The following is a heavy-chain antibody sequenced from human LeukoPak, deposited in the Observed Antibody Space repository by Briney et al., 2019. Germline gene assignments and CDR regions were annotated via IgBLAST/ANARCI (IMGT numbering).Heavy chain of an antibody. CDR3: ARDGGYSNPYYYYYYYMDF. Sequence: PSETLSLTCTVSGSSISSGVYYWSWIRQPAGKGLEWIGRIHTRGTTNYNPSLKSRVTISVDTPKSQFSLNLSSVTAADTAVYYCARDGGYSNPYYYYYYYMDFWGKGTTVTVSS. CDR2: IHTRGTT. V-gene: IGHV4-61*02. J-gene: IGHJ6*03. D-gene: IGHD4-11*01. CDR1: GSSISSGVYY.